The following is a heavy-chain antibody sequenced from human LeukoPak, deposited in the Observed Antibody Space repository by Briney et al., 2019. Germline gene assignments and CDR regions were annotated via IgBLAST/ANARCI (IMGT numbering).Heavy chain of an antibody. CDR1: GGSISSSH. J-gene: IGHJ5*02. V-gene: IGHV4-4*07. D-gene: IGHD6-19*01. CDR3: ARDGSGSGWYWFDP. Sequence: SETLSLTCTVSGGSISSSHWSWIRQPAGKGLEWIGRIYTSGITNYNPSLKSRVTMSVDTSKKQFSLKLTSVTAADTAVYYCARDGSGSGWYWFDPWGQGTLVTVSS. CDR2: IYTSGIT.